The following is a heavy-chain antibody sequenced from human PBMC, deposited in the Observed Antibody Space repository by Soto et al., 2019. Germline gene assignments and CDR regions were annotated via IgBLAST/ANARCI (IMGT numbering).Heavy chain of an antibody. V-gene: IGHV4-34*01. J-gene: IGHJ4*02. Sequence: SETLSLTCAVYGGSFSGYYWSWIRQPPGKGLEWIGEINHSGSTNYNPSLKSRVTISVDTSKNQFSLKLSSVTAADTAVYYCARGQFGWQLGPGPDYWGQGTLVTVSS. CDR3: ARGQFGWQLGPGPDY. CDR2: INHSGST. D-gene: IGHD6-19*01. CDR1: GGSFSGYY.